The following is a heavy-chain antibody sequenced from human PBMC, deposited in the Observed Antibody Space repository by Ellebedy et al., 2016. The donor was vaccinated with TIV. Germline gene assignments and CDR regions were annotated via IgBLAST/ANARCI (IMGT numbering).Heavy chain of an antibody. CDR3: VRRAYEDLYLDY. Sequence: GESLKISCKGSGYGFTNYWIGWVRQMPGKGLEWMGNIYPGDSDTRYSPSFQGQVTISADKSISTAYLQWSSLKASDTAMYFCVRRAYEDLYLDYWGQGTLVTVSS. V-gene: IGHV5-51*01. CDR2: IYPGDSDT. D-gene: IGHD2-8*01. CDR1: GYGFTNYW. J-gene: IGHJ4*02.